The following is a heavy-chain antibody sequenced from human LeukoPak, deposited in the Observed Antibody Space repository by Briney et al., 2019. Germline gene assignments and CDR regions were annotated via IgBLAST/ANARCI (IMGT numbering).Heavy chain of an antibody. CDR3: ARDALESYIAAAEGSWFDP. V-gene: IGHV3-30-3*01. Sequence: GGSLRLSCAASGFTFSSYAMHWVRQAPGKGLEWVAVISYDGSNEYYADSVKGRFTISRDNSKNTLYLQMNSLRAEDTAVYYCARDALESYIAAAEGSWFDPWGQGTLVTVSS. D-gene: IGHD6-13*01. J-gene: IGHJ5*02. CDR1: GFTFSSYA. CDR2: ISYDGSNE.